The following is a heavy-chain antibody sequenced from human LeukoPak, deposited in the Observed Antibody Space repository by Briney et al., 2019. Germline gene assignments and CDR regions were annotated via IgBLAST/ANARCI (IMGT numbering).Heavy chain of an antibody. J-gene: IGHJ4*02. CDR2: INSDGSST. D-gene: IGHD5-18*01. Sequence: GGSLRLACAASGFTFSSYWMHWVRQAPGKGLVWVSRINSDGSSTSYADSVKGRFTISRDNAKNTLYLQMNSLRAEDTAVYYCARGQGGYSYGPFDYWGQGTLVTVSS. CDR1: GFTFSSYW. V-gene: IGHV3-74*01. CDR3: ARGQGGYSYGPFDY.